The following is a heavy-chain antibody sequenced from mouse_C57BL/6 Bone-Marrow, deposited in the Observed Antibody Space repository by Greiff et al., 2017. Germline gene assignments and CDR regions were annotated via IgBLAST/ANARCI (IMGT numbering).Heavy chain of an antibody. Sequence: QVQLQQSGAELVKPGASVKLSCKASGYTFTEYTIHWVKQRSGQGLEWIGWFYPGSGSIKYNENFKDKATLTADTSSSTVYMELSRLTSEDSAVYFCARHGAPIYDGRRRGAMDYWGQGTSVTVSS. D-gene: IGHD2-1*01. CDR2: FYPGSGSI. V-gene: IGHV1-62-2*01. CDR1: GYTFTEYT. J-gene: IGHJ4*01. CDR3: ARHGAPIYDGRRRGAMDY.